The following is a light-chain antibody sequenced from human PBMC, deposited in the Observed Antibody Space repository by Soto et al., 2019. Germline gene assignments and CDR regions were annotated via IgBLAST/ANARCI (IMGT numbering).Light chain of an antibody. V-gene: IGKV1-39*01. CDR1: QTISNW. CDR2: AAS. CDR3: QQNYSPPPIT. J-gene: IGKJ5*01. Sequence: DIQMTQSPSTLSASIGDRITITCRASQTISNWLAWYQQKPGKAPKLLIYAASSLQSGVPSRFSGSGSGTDFTLTISSLQPEDFATYYCQQNYSPPPITFGQGTRLEIK.